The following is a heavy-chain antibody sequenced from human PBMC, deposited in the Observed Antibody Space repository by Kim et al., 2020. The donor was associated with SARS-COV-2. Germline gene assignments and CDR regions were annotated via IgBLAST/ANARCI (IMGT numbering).Heavy chain of an antibody. J-gene: IGHJ2*01. CDR2: TNSDGSST. D-gene: IGHD4-17*01. Sequence: GGSLRLSCAAPGFTFSSYWMHWVRQAPGKGRVWVSRTNSDGSSTSYADSVKGRFTISRDNAKNTLYLQMNSLRAEDTAVYYCARDATRGDYFWERWYFDLWGRGTLVTVSS. CDR3: ARDATRGDYFWERWYFDL. V-gene: IGHV3-74*01. CDR1: GFTFSSYW.